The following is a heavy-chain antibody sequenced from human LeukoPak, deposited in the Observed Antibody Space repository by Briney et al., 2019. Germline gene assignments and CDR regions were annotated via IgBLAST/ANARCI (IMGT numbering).Heavy chain of an antibody. V-gene: IGHV4-59*01. CDR3: ARGGSPSYWYFDL. J-gene: IGHJ2*01. CDR2: IYYSGST. CDR1: GGSISSYY. Sequence: PSETLSLTCTVSGGSISSYYWSWIRQPPGKGLEWIGYIYYSGSTNYNPSLKSRVTISVDTSKNQFSLKLSSVTAADTAVYYCARGGSPSYWYFDLWGRGTLVTVSS. D-gene: IGHD6-13*01.